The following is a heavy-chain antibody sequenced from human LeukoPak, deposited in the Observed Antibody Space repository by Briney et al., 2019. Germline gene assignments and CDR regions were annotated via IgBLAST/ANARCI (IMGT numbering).Heavy chain of an antibody. Sequence: PSETLSLTCTVSGGSISSSRYYWGWIRQPPGKGVEWIGSIYYSGSTYYNPSLKSRVTISVDTSKNQFSLKLSSVTAADTAVYYCARQHEDYYDSSGYFYFDYWGQGTLVTVSS. J-gene: IGHJ4*02. V-gene: IGHV4-39*01. CDR3: ARQHEDYYDSSGYFYFDY. D-gene: IGHD3-22*01. CDR1: GGSISSSRYY. CDR2: IYYSGST.